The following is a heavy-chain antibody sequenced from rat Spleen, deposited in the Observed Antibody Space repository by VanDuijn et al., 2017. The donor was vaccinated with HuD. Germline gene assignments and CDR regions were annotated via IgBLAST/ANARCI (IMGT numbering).Heavy chain of an antibody. CDR1: GFTFSDFD. CDR3: ARHTQQLDYFDY. V-gene: IGHV5-22*01. Sequence: EVQLVETGGGLVQPGRSLKLSCAASGFTFSDFDMAWVRQAPKKGLEWVASISYEGSSTYYGDSVKGRFTISRDNAKSTLYLQMNSLRSEDTATYYCARHTQQLDYFDYWGQGVMVTVSS. CDR2: ISYEGSST. J-gene: IGHJ2*01. D-gene: IGHD1-10*01.